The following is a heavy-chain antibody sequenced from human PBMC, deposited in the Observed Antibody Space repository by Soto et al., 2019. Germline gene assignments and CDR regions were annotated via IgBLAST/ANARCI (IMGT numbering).Heavy chain of an antibody. Sequence: QGQLQESGPGLVKPSQTLSLTCIVSGGSIDNNGYSWTWIRQRPGGGLEWLGSNNYRGDTYYTPSLKSRITISLDTSQNHFSLWLTSVTAADTGIYYCARGGSGLKALNYFDSWGQGILVTVSS. V-gene: IGHV4-31*03. J-gene: IGHJ4*02. CDR2: NNYRGDT. CDR3: ARGGSGLKALNYFDS. D-gene: IGHD6-19*01. CDR1: GGSIDNNGYS.